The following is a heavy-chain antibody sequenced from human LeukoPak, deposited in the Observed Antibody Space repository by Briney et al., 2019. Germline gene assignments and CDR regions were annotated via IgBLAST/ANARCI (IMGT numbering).Heavy chain of an antibody. D-gene: IGHD3-10*01. CDR1: GFSLSTSGMC. Sequence: SGPTLVNPTQTLTLTCTFSGFSLSTSGMCVSWIRQPPGKALEWLARIDWDDDKYYSTSLKTRLTISKDTSKNQVVLTMINMDPVDTATYYCARILGDYYGSGSIDYWGQGTLVTVSS. J-gene: IGHJ4*02. CDR3: ARILGDYYGSGSIDY. CDR2: IDWDDDK. V-gene: IGHV2-70*11.